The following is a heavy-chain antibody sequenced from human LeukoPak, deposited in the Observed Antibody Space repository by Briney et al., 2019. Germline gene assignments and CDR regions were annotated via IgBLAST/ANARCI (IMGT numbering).Heavy chain of an antibody. CDR1: GFTFSSYE. J-gene: IGHJ6*04. CDR3: ARDRPGDV. V-gene: IGHV3-64*01. Sequence: GGSLRLSCAASGFTFSSYEMHWVRQAPGKGLEYVSAISSNGDSTYYANFVKGRFVISRDNSKNTLYLQMGSLRPEDMAVYYCARDRPGDVWGEGTAVTVSS. CDR2: ISSNGDST.